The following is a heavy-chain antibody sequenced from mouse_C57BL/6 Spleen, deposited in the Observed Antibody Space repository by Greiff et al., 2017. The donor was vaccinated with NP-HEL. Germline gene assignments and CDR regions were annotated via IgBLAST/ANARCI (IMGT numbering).Heavy chain of an antibody. Sequence: EVKLMESGGGLVKPGGSLKLSCAASGFTFSSYTMSWVRQTPEKRLEWVATISGGGGNTYYPDSVKGRFTISRDNAKNTLYLQMSSLRSEDTALYYCARRSSYPHYYAMDYWGQGTSVTVSS. CDR2: ISGGGGNT. CDR3: ARRSSYPHYYAMDY. J-gene: IGHJ4*01. D-gene: IGHD1-1*01. CDR1: GFTFSSYT. V-gene: IGHV5-9*01.